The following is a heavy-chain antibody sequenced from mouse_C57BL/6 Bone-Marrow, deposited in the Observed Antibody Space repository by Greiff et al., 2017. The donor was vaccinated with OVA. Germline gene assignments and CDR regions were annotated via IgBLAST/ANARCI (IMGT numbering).Heavy chain of an antibody. CDR3: ARNYYGSSPFAY. V-gene: IGHV5-12*01. Sequence: VQLKESGGGLVQPGGSLKLSCAASGFTFSDYSMYWVRQTPEKRLEWVAYISNGGGSTYYPDTVKGRFTISRDNAKNTLYLQMSRLKSEDTAMYYCARNYYGSSPFAYWGQGTLVTVSA. J-gene: IGHJ3*01. CDR1: GFTFSDYS. D-gene: IGHD1-1*01. CDR2: ISNGGGST.